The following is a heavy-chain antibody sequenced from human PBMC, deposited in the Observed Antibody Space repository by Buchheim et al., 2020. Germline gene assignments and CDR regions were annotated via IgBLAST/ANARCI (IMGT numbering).Heavy chain of an antibody. J-gene: IGHJ2*01. D-gene: IGHD3-22*01. CDR3: ARDLSQNEPNYYDSSENFDL. Sequence: QVQLQESGPGLVKPSGTLSLTCAVSGGSISSSNWWSWVRQPPGKGLEWIGEIYHSGSTNYNPSLKSRVTISVDKSKNQFSPKLSSVTAADKAVYYCARDLSQNEPNYYDSSENFDLWGRGTL. CDR2: IYHSGST. CDR1: GGSISSSNW. V-gene: IGHV4-4*02.